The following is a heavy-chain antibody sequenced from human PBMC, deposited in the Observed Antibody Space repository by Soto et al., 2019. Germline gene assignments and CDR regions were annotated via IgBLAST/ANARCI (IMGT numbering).Heavy chain of an antibody. D-gene: IGHD1-26*01. CDR2: ISAYNGNT. Sequence: ASVKVSCKASGYTFTSYGISWVRQAPGQGLEWMGWISAYNGNTNYAQKLQGRVTMTTDTSTSTAYMELRSLRSDDTTVYYCARDMWELLSDYYHGMDVWGQGTTVTVSS. J-gene: IGHJ6*02. CDR3: ARDMWELLSDYYHGMDV. V-gene: IGHV1-18*01. CDR1: GYTFTSYG.